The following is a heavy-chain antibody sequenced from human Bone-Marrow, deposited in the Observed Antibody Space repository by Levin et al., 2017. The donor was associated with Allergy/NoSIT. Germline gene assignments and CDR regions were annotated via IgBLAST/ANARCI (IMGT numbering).Heavy chain of an antibody. V-gene: IGHV4-59*01. CDR1: GGSIGRFY. J-gene: IGHJ3*02. Sequence: SETLSLSCTVFGGSIGRFYWSWIRQPPGKGLEWIAYIYYSGLTNDNPSLRSRVTISVDTSKNQFSLRLTSVTAADTAVYYCARAQFPGSAFDIWGQGSMVTVSS. CDR2: IYYSGLT. CDR3: ARAQFPGSAFDI. D-gene: IGHD2-15*01.